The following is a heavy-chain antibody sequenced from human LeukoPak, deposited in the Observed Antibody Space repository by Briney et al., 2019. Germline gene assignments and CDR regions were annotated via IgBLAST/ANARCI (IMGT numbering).Heavy chain of an antibody. Sequence: SETLSLTCTVSGGSISRYYWSWIRQPPGKGLEWIGYIYYSGTTNYNPSLKSRVTISVDTSKNQFSLKMESVTAADTATYYCARDIPSGYHDHWGPGTLVTVSS. D-gene: IGHD3-3*01. J-gene: IGHJ5*02. CDR3: ARDIPSGYHDH. CDR1: GGSISRYY. CDR2: IYYSGTT. V-gene: IGHV4-59*12.